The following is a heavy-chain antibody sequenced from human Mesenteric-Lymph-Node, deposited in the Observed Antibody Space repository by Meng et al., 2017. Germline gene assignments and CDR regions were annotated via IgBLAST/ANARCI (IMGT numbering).Heavy chain of an antibody. V-gene: IGHV1-18*03. CDR1: GYTFTSYG. CDR3: ARGAATLLRYFDWLPRTPAFDI. J-gene: IGHJ3*02. CDR2: ISAYNGNT. D-gene: IGHD3-9*01. Sequence: ASVKVSCKASGYTFTSYGISWVRQAPGQGLEWMGWISAYNGNTNYAQKLQGRVTMTTDTSTSTAYMELRSLRSDDMAVYYCARGAATLLRYFDWLPRTPAFDIWGQGTMVTVSS.